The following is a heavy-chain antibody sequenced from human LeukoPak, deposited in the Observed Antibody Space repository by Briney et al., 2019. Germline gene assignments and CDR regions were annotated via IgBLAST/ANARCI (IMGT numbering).Heavy chain of an antibody. CDR2: IKKDGSEK. CDR1: GFTFSSYW. J-gene: IGHJ4*02. V-gene: IGHV3-7*01. CDR3: ASGDLIVASPAYY. Sequence: GGSLRLSCAASGFTFSSYWMSWVRQAPGKGLEWVANIKKDGSEKYYVDSVKGRFTISRDNAKNSLYLQMNSLRAEDTAVYYCASGDLIVASPAYYWGQGTLVTVSS. D-gene: IGHD5-12*01.